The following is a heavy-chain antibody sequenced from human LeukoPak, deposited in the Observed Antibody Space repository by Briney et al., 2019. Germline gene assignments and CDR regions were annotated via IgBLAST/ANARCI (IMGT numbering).Heavy chain of an antibody. V-gene: IGHV1-58*02. Sequence: SVKVSCKASGCTFTSYAMQWVGQARGKRLEGIGGIVVSSGKTNYAQKFQERVTITRDMSTITAYMELTSLRSEDTAVYYCAAVLTYYYDSSGYYPEYWGQGTLVTVSS. J-gene: IGHJ4*02. D-gene: IGHD3-22*01. CDR3: AAVLTYYYDSSGYYPEY. CDR1: GCTFTSYA. CDR2: IVVSSGKT.